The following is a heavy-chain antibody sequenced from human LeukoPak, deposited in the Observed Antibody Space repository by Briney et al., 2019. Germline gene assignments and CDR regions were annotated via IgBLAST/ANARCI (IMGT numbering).Heavy chain of an antibody. D-gene: IGHD5-18*01. J-gene: IGHJ4*02. V-gene: IGHV4-34*01. CDR2: INHSGST. Sequence: PGGSLRLSCAASGFTFSSYAMSWVRQPPGKGLEWIGEINHSGSTNYNPSLKSRVTISVDTSKNQFSLKLSSVTAADTAVYYCARGFNTAMVTRWGQGTLVTVSS. CDR1: GFTFSSYA. CDR3: ARGFNTAMVTR.